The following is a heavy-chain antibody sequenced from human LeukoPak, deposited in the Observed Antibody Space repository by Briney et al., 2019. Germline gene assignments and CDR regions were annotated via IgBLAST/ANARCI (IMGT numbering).Heavy chain of an antibody. CDR1: GFNFDDYG. Sequence: GGSLRLSCAASGFNFDDYGMTWVRQIPGKGLEWVAGVNSNGRSAGYAASVRGRFTISRDNAKNSLYLQMNSLRAEDTAVYYCAPPPESGLLDYWGQGTLVTVSS. D-gene: IGHD3-10*01. J-gene: IGHJ4*02. CDR2: VNSNGRSA. CDR3: APPPESGLLDY. V-gene: IGHV3-20*04.